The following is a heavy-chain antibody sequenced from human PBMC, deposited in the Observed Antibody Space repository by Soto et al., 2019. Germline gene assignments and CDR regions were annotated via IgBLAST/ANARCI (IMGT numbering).Heavy chain of an antibody. V-gene: IGHV4-30-4*02. Sequence: SDTLSLTCSVSGGYVTSCGYSWSLISQSPATALEWIGNIYYSGTTYYHPSLKSRLIISADRAKNQFYLKLSYVTGADTAVDYCARVVVTAIETHLDYWGQGTLVTVSS. CDR3: ARVVVTAIETHLDY. CDR1: GGYVTSCGYS. D-gene: IGHD5-18*01. J-gene: IGHJ4*02. CDR2: IYYSGTT.